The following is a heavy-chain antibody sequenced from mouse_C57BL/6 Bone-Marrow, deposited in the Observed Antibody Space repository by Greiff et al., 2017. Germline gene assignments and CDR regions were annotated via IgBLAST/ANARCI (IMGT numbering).Heavy chain of an antibody. V-gene: IGHV1-74*01. J-gene: IGHJ3*01. D-gene: IGHD4-1*01. CDR2: IHPSDSDT. Sequence: VQLQQPGAELVKPGASVKVSCKASGYTFTSYWMHWVQQRPGQGLEWIGRIHPSDSDTTYNQKFKGKATLTVDKSSSPAYMQLSSLTSEDSAVYYCAIRAQNWDWFAYWGQGTLVTVSA. CDR3: AIRAQNWDWFAY. CDR1: GYTFTSYW.